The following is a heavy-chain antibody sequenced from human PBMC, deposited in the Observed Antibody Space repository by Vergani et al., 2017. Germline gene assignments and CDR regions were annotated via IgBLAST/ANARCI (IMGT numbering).Heavy chain of an antibody. V-gene: IGHV3-30*02. D-gene: IGHD2-15*01. CDR2: TRYDGIVE. Sequence: QVQLVESGGGVVQPGGPLRLPCAGSGFTFPNYALTWVGTAPGKGLEWVAFTRYDGIVEYYGDSVRGRFTISRDNSKNTLYLQMNRLRPEDTAVYYCATAGAAYCRGASCYDFFEYWGQGTLVTVAS. CDR3: ATAGAAYCRGASCYDFFEY. CDR1: GFTFPNYA. J-gene: IGHJ4*02.